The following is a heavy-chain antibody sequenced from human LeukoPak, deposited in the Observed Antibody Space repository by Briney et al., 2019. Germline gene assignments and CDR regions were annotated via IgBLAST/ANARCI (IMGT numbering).Heavy chain of an antibody. D-gene: IGHD3-3*01. V-gene: IGHV3-48*03. J-gene: IGHJ4*02. CDR2: ISGSGSNI. CDR3: ARGLRNTILGGDYY. CDR1: GFTFSSYD. Sequence: GGSLRLSCAASGFTFSSYDMKWVRQAPGKWLEWVSHISGSGSNICYADSVKGRFTISRDNAKNSLYLQMNSLRAEDTAVYYCARGLRNTILGGDYYWGQGTLVTVYS.